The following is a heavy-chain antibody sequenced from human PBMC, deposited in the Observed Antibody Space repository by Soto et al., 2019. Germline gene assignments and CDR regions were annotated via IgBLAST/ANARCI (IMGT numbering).Heavy chain of an antibody. D-gene: IGHD3-22*01. CDR2: IYPCDSDT. Sequence: PGESLKISCKGSVYSFSSHCIGWLRQMPGKGLDWMGIIYPCDSDTRYSPSFLGQVTISADKSINTAYLQWSSLKASDTAMYYCARKVVTSGHYYYYCYGMEVWGQGTTVTVSS. CDR3: ARKVVTSGHYYYYCYGMEV. J-gene: IGHJ6*01. CDR1: VYSFSSHC. V-gene: IGHV5-51*01.